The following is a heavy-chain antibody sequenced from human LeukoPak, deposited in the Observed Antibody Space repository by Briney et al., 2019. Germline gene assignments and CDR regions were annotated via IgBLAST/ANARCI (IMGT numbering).Heavy chain of an antibody. J-gene: IGHJ5*02. D-gene: IGHD1-26*01. CDR3: ARGSRSGSYYRWFDP. CDR2: IYHSGST. Sequence: SETLSLTCAVSGGSISSGGYSWSWIRQPPEKGLEWIGYIYHSGSTYYNPSLKSRVTISVDRSKNQFSLKLSSVTAADTAVYYCARGSRSGSYYRWFDPWGQGTLVTVSS. CDR1: GGSISSGGYS. V-gene: IGHV4-30-2*01.